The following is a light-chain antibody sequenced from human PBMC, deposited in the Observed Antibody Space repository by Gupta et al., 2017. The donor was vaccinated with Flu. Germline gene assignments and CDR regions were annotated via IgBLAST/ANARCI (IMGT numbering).Light chain of an antibody. J-gene: IGLJ3*02. CDR3: VLYLGSGSWV. CDR1: SGSVSTNFF. CDR2: NTN. V-gene: IGLV8-61*01. Sequence: QTVVTQEPSFSVSPGGTVSLTCCFTSGSVSTNFFPSWYQQTPGQAPRTLIYNTNILSSGVPDRFSGSILGNKAALTSTGAQADDESDYYCVLYLGSGSWVFGGGTKLTVL.